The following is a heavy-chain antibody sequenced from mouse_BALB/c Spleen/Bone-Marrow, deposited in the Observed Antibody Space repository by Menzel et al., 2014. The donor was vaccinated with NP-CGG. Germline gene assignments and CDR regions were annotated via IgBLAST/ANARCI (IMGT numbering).Heavy chain of an antibody. CDR3: ARSLSVVTPMDY. V-gene: IGHV1-82*01. CDR1: GYEFSDSW. CDR2: IYPGDGDS. D-gene: IGHD1-1*01. J-gene: IGHJ4*01. Sequence: QVQLKESGPELVRPGASVKISCKASGYEFSDSWMNWVKQRPGQGLEWIGRIYPGDGDSIYNGKFKGKATLTSDKFSSTAYMQLSSLTSVDSAVYFCARSLSVVTPMDYWGQGTSGTVSS.